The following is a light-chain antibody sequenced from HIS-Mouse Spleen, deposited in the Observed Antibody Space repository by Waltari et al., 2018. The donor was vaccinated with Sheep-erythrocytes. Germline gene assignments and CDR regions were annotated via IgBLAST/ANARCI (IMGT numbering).Light chain of an antibody. CDR1: SSDVGGYNY. Sequence: QSALTQPRSVSGSPGQSVTISCTGTSSDVGGYNYVPWYQQHPGKAPKLMIYDVSKRPSGVPERFSGSNSGNTATLTMDEADYYCQAWDSSTAVVFGGGTKLTVL. CDR2: DVS. V-gene: IGLV2-11*01. CDR3: TAVV. J-gene: IGLJ2*01.